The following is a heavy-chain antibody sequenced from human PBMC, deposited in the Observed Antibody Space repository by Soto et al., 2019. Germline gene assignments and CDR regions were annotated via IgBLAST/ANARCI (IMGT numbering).Heavy chain of an antibody. CDR2: ISAHNGNT. V-gene: IGHV1-18*01. CDR3: ARGRYGDY. Sequence: QVHLVKSGAEVKKPGASVKVSCKASGYTFTSYGITWVRQAPGQGLEWMGWISAHNGNTDYAQKLQGRVIVTIDTSKSTAYMELRSLISDDTAVYYCARGRYGDYWGQGALVTVSS. D-gene: IGHD1-1*01. CDR1: GYTFTSYG. J-gene: IGHJ4*02.